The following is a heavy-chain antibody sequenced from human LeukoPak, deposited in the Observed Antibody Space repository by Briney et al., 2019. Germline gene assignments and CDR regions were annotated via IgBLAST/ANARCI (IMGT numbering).Heavy chain of an antibody. D-gene: IGHD2-15*01. Sequence: QAGGSLRLSCAASGFSFRNYWMGWVRQAPGKGLEWVANTKPDGSAEYYADSVRGRFTASRDSANNLLYLQMNRLRAEDTAVYYCARDGGLHTNFDYWGQGTLLTVSS. V-gene: IGHV3-7*03. CDR3: ARDGGLHTNFDY. CDR2: TKPDGSAE. CDR1: GFSFRNYW. J-gene: IGHJ4*02.